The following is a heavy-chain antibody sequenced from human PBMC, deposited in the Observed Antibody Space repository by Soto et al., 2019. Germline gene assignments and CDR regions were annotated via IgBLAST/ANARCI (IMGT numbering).Heavy chain of an antibody. J-gene: IGHJ6*02. V-gene: IGHV4-31*02. CDR2: IYYSGST. CDR1: GGSISSGGYY. CDR3: AASCVGCGGFNYYGMDV. D-gene: IGHD2-21*01. Sequence: QVQLQESGPGPVKPSQTLSLTWTVSGGSISSGGYYWSWIRQHPGKGLEWIGYIYYSGSTYYNPSLKSRVTISVDTSKNQFSLKLSSVTAADTAVYYCAASCVGCGGFNYYGMDVWGQGTTVTVSS.